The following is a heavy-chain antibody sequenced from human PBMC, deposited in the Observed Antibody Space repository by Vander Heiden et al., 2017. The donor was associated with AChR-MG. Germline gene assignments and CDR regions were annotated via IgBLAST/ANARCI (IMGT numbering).Heavy chain of an antibody. J-gene: IGHJ5*02. CDR2: INTKNRNP. D-gene: IGHD7-27*01. Sequence: QVQLVQSGSELKKPGASVKVSCKACGFTLTSHAMNWVRQAPGQGLEWMGWINTKNRNPTYAQGFTGRFVFSLDTSVSTAYLQISSLKAEDTAVYYCARILGRAGNWEGKGWFDPWGQGTLVTVSS. V-gene: IGHV7-4-1*02. CDR3: ARILGRAGNWEGKGWFDP. CDR1: GFTLTSHA.